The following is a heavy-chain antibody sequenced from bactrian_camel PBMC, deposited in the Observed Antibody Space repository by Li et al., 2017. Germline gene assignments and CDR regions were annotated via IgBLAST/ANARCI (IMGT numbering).Heavy chain of an antibody. Sequence: HVQLVESGGGSVQTGGSLRLSCAVSGYTETAPYMAWFRQVPGKEREGIAAIQIAFSNPFYANSVNGRFTTAYDNAKKTLYLQMNSLKLNDTAMYVCAADFDTPASDLWDGTGSCPVLRFWGQGTQVTVS. CDR3: AADFDTPASDLWDGTGSCPVLRF. CDR2: IQIAFSNP. J-gene: IGHJ4*01. V-gene: IGHV3S1*01. CDR1: GYTETAPY. D-gene: IGHD6*01.